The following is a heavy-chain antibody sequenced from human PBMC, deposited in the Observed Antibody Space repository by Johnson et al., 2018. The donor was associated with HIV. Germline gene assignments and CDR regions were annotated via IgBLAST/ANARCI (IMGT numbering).Heavy chain of an antibody. D-gene: IGHD6-6*01. V-gene: IGHV3-7*01. Sequence: VQLVESGGGLVQPGGSLRLSCAASGFTFSSYWMSWVRQAPGKGLEWVANIKQDGSEKYYADSVKGRFTISRDNSKNTLYLQMNSLRAEDTAVYYCAKQHEQLVEPDAFDIWGQGTMVTVSS. CDR3: AKQHEQLVEPDAFDI. CDR2: IKQDGSEK. J-gene: IGHJ3*02. CDR1: GFTFSSYW.